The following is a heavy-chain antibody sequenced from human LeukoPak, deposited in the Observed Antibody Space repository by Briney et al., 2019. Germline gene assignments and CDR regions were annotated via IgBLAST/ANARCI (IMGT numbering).Heavy chain of an antibody. D-gene: IGHD6-6*01. CDR1: GGTFSSYA. V-gene: IGHV1-69*13. CDR3: AREALATDAFDI. Sequence: SVKVSCKASGGTFSSYAISWVRQAPGQGLEWMGGIIPIFGTANYAQKFQGRVTITADESTSTAYMELSSLRSEDTAVYYCAREALATDAFDIWGQGTMVTVSS. CDR2: IIPIFGTA. J-gene: IGHJ3*02.